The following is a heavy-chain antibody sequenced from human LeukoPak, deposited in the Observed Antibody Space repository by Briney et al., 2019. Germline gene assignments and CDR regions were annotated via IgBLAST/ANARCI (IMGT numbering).Heavy chain of an antibody. V-gene: IGHV3-9*01. CDR1: GFTFGDYA. CDR3: AKDMNPGGTSFDY. CDR2: ISWNSGRR. J-gene: IGHJ4*02. D-gene: IGHD4-23*01. Sequence: PGGSLRLSCAASGFTFGDYAMSWVRQAPGKGLEWISIISWNSGRRTYADSVKGRFTISRDSAKNSLYLQMNSLTPEDTALYYCAKDMNPGGTSFDYWGQGTLVTVSS.